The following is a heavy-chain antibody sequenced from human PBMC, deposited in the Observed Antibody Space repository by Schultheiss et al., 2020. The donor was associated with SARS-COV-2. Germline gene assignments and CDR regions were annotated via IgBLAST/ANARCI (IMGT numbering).Heavy chain of an antibody. CDR3: ARGIAAHPIDY. J-gene: IGHJ4*02. D-gene: IGHD6-6*01. Sequence: GESLKISCAASGFTFSSYWMHWVRQAPGKGLEWVAVIWYDGSNKYYADSVKGRFTISRDNSKNTLYLQMNSLRAEDTAVYYCARGIAAHPIDYWGQGTLVTVSS. CDR1: GFTFSSYW. CDR2: IWYDGSNK. V-gene: IGHV3-33*08.